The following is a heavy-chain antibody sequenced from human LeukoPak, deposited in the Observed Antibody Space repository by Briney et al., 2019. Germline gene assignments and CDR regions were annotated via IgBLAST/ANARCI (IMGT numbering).Heavy chain of an antibody. V-gene: IGHV4-59*11. CDR1: GGSISSHY. CDR3: ARDSRGYSYGTNYYYYYMDV. J-gene: IGHJ6*03. Sequence: SETLSLTCTVSGGSISSHYWSWIRQPPGKGLEWIGYIYYSGSTNYNPSLKSRVTISVDTSKNQFSLKLSFVTAADTAVYYCARDSRGYSYGTNYYYYYMDVWGKGTTVTVSS. D-gene: IGHD5-18*01. CDR2: IYYSGST.